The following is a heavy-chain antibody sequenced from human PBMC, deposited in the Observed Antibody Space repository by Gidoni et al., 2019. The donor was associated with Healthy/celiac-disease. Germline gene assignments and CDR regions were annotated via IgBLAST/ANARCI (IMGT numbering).Heavy chain of an antibody. D-gene: IGHD3-3*01. V-gene: IGHV3-9*01. CDR3: AKDDYDFWSGYSNGGMDV. CDR2: ISWNSGSI. Sequence: EVQLVESGGGLVQPGRSLRLSCAASGFTFDDYAMHWVRQAPGKGLEWVSGISWNSGSIGYADSVKGRFTISRDNAKNSLYLQMNSLRAEDTALYYCAKDDYDFWSGYSNGGMDVWGQGTTVTVSS. CDR1: GFTFDDYA. J-gene: IGHJ6*02.